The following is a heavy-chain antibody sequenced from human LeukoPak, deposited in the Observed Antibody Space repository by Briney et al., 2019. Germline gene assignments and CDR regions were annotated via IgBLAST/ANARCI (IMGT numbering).Heavy chain of an antibody. CDR2: MNPNSGGT. J-gene: IGHJ4*02. Sequence: ASVKVSCKASGYTFTGYYMHWVRQAPGQGLEWMGWMNPNSGGTDYAQKFQGRVTMTRDTSISTAYMEVSRLRSDDTALYYCTRAPSSGPFDYWGQGTLVTVSS. CDR3: TRAPSSGPFDY. D-gene: IGHD3-22*01. V-gene: IGHV1-2*02. CDR1: GYTFTGYY.